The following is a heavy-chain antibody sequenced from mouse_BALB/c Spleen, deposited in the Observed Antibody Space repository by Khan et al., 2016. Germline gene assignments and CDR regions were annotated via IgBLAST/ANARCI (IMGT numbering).Heavy chain of an antibody. CDR1: GYSFTGYY. D-gene: IGHD1-1*01. CDR3: ASMEDHYVG. Sequence: VQLQQSGPDLVKPGASVNISCKASGYSFTGYYMHWVKESHGKSLEWIGRVNPNNGGTSYNQKFKGKAILTVDKSSSIAYMELRSLTSEDSAVYYCASMEDHYVGWGQGTTLTVTS. V-gene: IGHV1-26*01. CDR2: VNPNNGGT. J-gene: IGHJ2*01.